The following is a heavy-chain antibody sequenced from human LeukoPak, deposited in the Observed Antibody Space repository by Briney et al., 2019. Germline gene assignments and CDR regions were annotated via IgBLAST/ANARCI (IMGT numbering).Heavy chain of an antibody. Sequence: SETLSLSCTVSNGSIFSHNSYWAWVRQPPGKGLEWIVGMYYSGTTYYNPSLQSRVTMSVDMAKNHFSLNMTSVSAADTAAYFCAKLVGTTGYFDLWGRGALVTVAS. CDR1: NGSIFSHNSY. CDR3: AKLVGTTGYFDL. V-gene: IGHV4-39*01. CDR2: MYYSGTT. D-gene: IGHD1-1*01. J-gene: IGHJ4*02.